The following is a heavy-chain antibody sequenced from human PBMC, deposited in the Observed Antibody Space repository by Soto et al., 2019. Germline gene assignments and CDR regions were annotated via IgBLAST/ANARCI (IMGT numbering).Heavy chain of an antibody. Sequence: QVQLVQSGAEVKKPGASVKVSCKASGYTFTSYGISWVRQAPGQGLEWMGWISAYNGNTNYAQKLQGRVTMTTDTSTSTAYMELRSLRSDDTVVYYCARDQRGGYCSGGSCYELCYGMDVWGQGTTVTVSS. D-gene: IGHD2-15*01. J-gene: IGHJ6*02. CDR2: ISAYNGNT. V-gene: IGHV1-18*01. CDR3: ARDQRGGYCSGGSCYELCYGMDV. CDR1: GYTFTSYG.